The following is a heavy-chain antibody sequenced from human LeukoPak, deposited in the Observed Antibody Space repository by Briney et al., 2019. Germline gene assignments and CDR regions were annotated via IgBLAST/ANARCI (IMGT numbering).Heavy chain of an antibody. CDR1: GGTFSSYA. D-gene: IGHD6-13*01. CDR3: ARAPLTAAGPFDP. V-gene: IGHV1-69*05. CDR2: IIPIFGTA. Sequence: SVKVSCKASGGTFSSYAISWVRQAPGQGLEWMGGIIPIFGTANYAQMLQGRVTMTTDTSTSTAYMELRSLRSDDTAVYYCARAPLTAAGPFDPWGQGTLVTVSS. J-gene: IGHJ5*02.